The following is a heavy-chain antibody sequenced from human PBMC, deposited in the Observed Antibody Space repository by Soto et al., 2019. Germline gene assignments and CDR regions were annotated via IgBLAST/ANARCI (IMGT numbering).Heavy chain of an antibody. CDR1: GYIFTRYW. CDR3: AGGGVRGVITRTRDYYGMDV. V-gene: IGHV5-51*01. D-gene: IGHD3-10*01. J-gene: IGHJ6*02. Sequence: GEALRISCKGSGYIFTRYWIGGVRQMPGKGLEWMGIIYPGDSDTRYSPSFQGQVTISADKSISTAYLQWSSLKASDTAMYYCAGGGVRGVITRTRDYYGMDVWGQGTTVTVSS. CDR2: IYPGDSDT.